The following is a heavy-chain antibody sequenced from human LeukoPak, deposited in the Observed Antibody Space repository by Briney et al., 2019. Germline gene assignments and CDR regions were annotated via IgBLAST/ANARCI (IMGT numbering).Heavy chain of an antibody. CDR1: RYTFTSYY. CDR3: ARHPVAYDVLNCYLAPPYGMDV. V-gene: IGHV1-46*01. Sequence: ASVKVSCKASRYTFTSYYMHGVRQAPGQGGGWVGIIIPSGGSTSYAQKFQGRVTLTRDTSTSTVYMEMRRARSASTAVCYSARHPVAYDVLNCYLAPPYGMDVWGQGTTVTVSS. J-gene: IGHJ6*02. D-gene: IGHD3-9*01. CDR2: IIPSGGST.